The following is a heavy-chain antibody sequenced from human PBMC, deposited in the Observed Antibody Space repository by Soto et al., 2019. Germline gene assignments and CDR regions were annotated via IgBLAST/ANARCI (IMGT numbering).Heavy chain of an antibody. Sequence: QVQLVQSGAEVKKPGSSVKVSCKASGGTFSSYAISWVRQAPGQGLEWMGGIIPIFGTANYAQKFQVRVTNTADESTSTADMELSSLRSEDTAVYYCARSVVPAAIGYGMDVWGQGTTVTVSS. J-gene: IGHJ6*02. CDR1: GGTFSSYA. V-gene: IGHV1-69*01. CDR2: IIPIFGTA. D-gene: IGHD2-2*02. CDR3: ARSVVPAAIGYGMDV.